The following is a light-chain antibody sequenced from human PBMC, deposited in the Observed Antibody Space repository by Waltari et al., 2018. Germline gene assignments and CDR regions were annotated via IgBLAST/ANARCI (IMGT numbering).Light chain of an antibody. CDR2: EVS. V-gene: IGLV2-8*01. Sequence: QSALTQPPSASGSLGQAVTISCTGTSSHVGGCKYVSWYQQHPGRAPKLMIYEVSERPSGVPDRFSGSKSDNTASLTVSGLQADDEADYYCSSYAGSDNPYLFGTGTKVTVL. CDR1: SSHVGGCKY. J-gene: IGLJ1*01. CDR3: SSYAGSDNPYL.